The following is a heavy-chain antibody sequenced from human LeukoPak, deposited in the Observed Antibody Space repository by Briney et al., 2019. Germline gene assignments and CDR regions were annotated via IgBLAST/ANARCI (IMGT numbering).Heavy chain of an antibody. J-gene: IGHJ4*02. CDR2: INHSGST. Sequence: SETLSLTCAVYGGSFSGYYWSWIRQPPGKGLEWIGEINHSGSTNYNPSLKSRVTISVDTSKNQFSLKLSSVTAADTAVYYCARGRGLYYYGSGNLLYYFDYWGQGTLVTVSS. CDR1: GGSFSGYY. V-gene: IGHV4-34*01. D-gene: IGHD3-10*01. CDR3: ARGRGLYYYGSGNLLYYFDY.